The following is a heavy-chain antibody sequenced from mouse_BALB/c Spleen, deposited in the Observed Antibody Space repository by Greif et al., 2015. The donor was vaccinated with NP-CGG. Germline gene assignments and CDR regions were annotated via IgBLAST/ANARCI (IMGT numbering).Heavy chain of an antibody. CDR3: ARGGSHWYFDV. CDR1: GYAFSSYW. CDR2: IYPGDGDT. J-gene: IGHJ1*01. Sequence: VKLMESGAELVRPGSSVKISCKASGYAFSSYWMNWVKQRPGQGLEWIGQIYPGDGDTNYNGKFKGKATLTADKSSSTAYMQLSSLTSEDSAVYYCARGGSHWYFDVWGAGTTVTVSS. V-gene: IGHV1-80*01.